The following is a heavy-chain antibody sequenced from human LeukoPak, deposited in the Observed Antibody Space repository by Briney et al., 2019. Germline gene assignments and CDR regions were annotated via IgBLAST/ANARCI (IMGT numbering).Heavy chain of an antibody. CDR1: GGSISNYY. CDR3: ATHKDTSCYST. D-gene: IGHD2-2*01. V-gene: IGHV4-34*01. J-gene: IGHJ5*02. CDR2: INHSGST. Sequence: SETLSLTCTVSGGSISNYYWSWIRQPPGKGLEWIGEINHSGSTNYNPSLKSRVTISVDTSKNQFSLKLSSVTAADTAVYYCATHKDTSCYSTWGQGTLVTVSS.